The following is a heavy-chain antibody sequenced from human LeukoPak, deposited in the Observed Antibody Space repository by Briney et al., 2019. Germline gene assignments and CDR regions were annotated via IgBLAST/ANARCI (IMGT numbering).Heavy chain of an antibody. CDR2: IWYDGSNK. CDR3: AKERKQWLVLFPNFGSAHQRIDI. Sequence: GGSLRLSCAASGFTFSSYGMHWVRQAPGKGLEWVAFIWYDGSNKYYADSVKGRFTISRDNSKNTLYLQMNSLRAEDTAVYYCAKERKQWLVLFPNFGSAHQRIDIWGQGTMVTVSS. J-gene: IGHJ3*02. CDR1: GFTFSSYG. V-gene: IGHV3-30*02. D-gene: IGHD6-19*01.